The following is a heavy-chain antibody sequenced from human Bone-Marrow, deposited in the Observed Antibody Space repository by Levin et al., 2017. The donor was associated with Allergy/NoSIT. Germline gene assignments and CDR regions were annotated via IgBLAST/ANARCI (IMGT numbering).Heavy chain of an antibody. CDR2: INPNTGGP. J-gene: IGHJ6*03. CDR3: GRGIASGGKTYYYYYMDV. V-gene: IGHV1-2*02. D-gene: IGHD3-16*01. CDR1: GYIFTDYY. Sequence: ASVKVSCKASGYIFTDYYMHWVRQAPGQGLEWMGWINPNTGGPSYSQNFQGRVTMTRDTSISTAYMHLSSLRSDDTAVYYCGRGIASGGKTYYYYYMDVWGRGTTVAVSS.